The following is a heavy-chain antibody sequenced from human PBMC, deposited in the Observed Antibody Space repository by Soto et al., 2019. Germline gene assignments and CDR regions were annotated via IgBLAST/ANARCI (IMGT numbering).Heavy chain of an antibody. CDR1: GGSFSGYY. Sequence: LSLTCAVYGGSFSGYYWSWIRQPPGKGLEWVAVISYDGSNKYYADSVKGRFTISRDNSKNTLYLQMNSLRAEDTAVYYCARGGIRGGMDVWGQGTTVTVSS. D-gene: IGHD6-13*01. V-gene: IGHV3-30-3*01. J-gene: IGHJ6*02. CDR2: ISYDGSNK. CDR3: ARGGIRGGMDV.